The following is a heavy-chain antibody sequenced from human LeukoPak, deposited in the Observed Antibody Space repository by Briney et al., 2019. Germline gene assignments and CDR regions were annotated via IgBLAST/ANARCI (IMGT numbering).Heavy chain of an antibody. CDR1: GFTFSSYA. Sequence: GGSLRLSCAASGFTFSSYAMHWVRQAPGKGLEWVAVISYDGSNKYYADSVKGRFTISRDNSKNTLYLQMNSLRAEDTAVYYCARDNRQWLVYYYYYYMDVWGKGTTVTVSS. D-gene: IGHD6-19*01. CDR2: ISYDGSNK. CDR3: ARDNRQWLVYYYYYYMDV. V-gene: IGHV3-30*04. J-gene: IGHJ6*03.